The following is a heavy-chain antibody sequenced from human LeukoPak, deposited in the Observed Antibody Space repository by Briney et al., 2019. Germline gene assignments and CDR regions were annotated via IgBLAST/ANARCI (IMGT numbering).Heavy chain of an antibody. CDR1: GGSISSYY. CDR2: IYYSGST. D-gene: IGHD1-1*01. V-gene: IGHV4-59*01. Sequence: SETLSLTCTVSGGSISSYYWSWIRQPPGKGLEWIGYIYYSGSTNYNPSLKSRVTISVDTSKNQFSLKLCSVTAADTAVYYCARIPYNWNDGYYFDYWGQGTLVTVSS. J-gene: IGHJ4*02. CDR3: ARIPYNWNDGYYFDY.